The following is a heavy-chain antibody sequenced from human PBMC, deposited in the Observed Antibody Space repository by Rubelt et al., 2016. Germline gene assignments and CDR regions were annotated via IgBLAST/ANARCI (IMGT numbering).Heavy chain of an antibody. Sequence: GKGLEWVSAISGSGGSTYYADSVKGRFTISRDNSKNTLYLQMNSLRAEDTAVYYCAKVYGDYPDDAFDIWGQGTMVTVSS. V-gene: IGHV3-23*01. CDR3: AKVYGDYPDDAFDI. D-gene: IGHD4-17*01. CDR2: ISGSGGST. J-gene: IGHJ3*02.